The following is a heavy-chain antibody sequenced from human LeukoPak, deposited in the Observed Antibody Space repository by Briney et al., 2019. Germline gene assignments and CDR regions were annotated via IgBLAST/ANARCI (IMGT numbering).Heavy chain of an antibody. CDR2: IYTSGST. Sequence: EPSETLSLTCTVSGASISSGSYYWTWIRQPAGKGLEWIGRIYTSGSTNYNPSLKSRVTISVDTSKNQFSLKLSSVTAADTAVYYCARAPVTRNYYYYYMDVWGKGTTVTISS. J-gene: IGHJ6*03. CDR1: GASISSGSYY. D-gene: IGHD4-17*01. V-gene: IGHV4-61*02. CDR3: ARAPVTRNYYYYYMDV.